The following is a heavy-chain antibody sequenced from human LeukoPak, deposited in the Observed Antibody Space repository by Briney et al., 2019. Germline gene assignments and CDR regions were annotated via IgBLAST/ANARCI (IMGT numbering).Heavy chain of an antibody. CDR2: IYSGGST. CDR3: ARGSEGYCSGGGCYYGMDV. CDR1: GFTVSSNY. D-gene: IGHD2-15*01. J-gene: IGHJ6*01. V-gene: IGHV3-66*01. Sequence: GGSLRLSCAASGFTVSSNYMSWVRQAPGKGLEWVSVIYSGGSTYYADSVKGRFTISRDNAENSLYLQMNSLRAEDTAVYYCARGSEGYCSGGGCYYGMDVWGQGTTVTVSS.